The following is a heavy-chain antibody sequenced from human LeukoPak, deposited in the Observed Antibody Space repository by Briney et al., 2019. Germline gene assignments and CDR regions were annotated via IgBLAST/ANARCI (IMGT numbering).Heavy chain of an antibody. CDR2: ISSGSSII. CDR3: AREGSGYPDY. D-gene: IGHD3-22*01. J-gene: IGHJ4*02. V-gene: IGHV3-48*01. CDR1: GFSFSTYS. Sequence: RSGGSLRLSCAASGFSFSTYSMNWVRQAPGKGLEWVSYISSGSSIIYYADSVKGRFTISRDNAKNSLYLQMNSLRAEDTAVYFCAREGSGYPDYWGQGTLVTVSS.